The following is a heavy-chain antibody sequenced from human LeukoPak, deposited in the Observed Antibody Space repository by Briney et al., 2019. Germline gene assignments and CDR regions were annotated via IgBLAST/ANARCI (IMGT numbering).Heavy chain of an antibody. Sequence: PGGSLRLSCAASGFTFSSYAMSWVRQAPGKGLEWVSGISGSGSSTYYADSVKGRFTISRDNSKNTLYLQMNSLRAEDTAVYYCAKDRGPGVLQPARMDVWGQGTTVTVSS. CDR2: ISGSGSST. CDR1: GFTFSSYA. J-gene: IGHJ6*02. V-gene: IGHV3-23*01. CDR3: AKDRGPGVLQPARMDV. D-gene: IGHD3-10*01.